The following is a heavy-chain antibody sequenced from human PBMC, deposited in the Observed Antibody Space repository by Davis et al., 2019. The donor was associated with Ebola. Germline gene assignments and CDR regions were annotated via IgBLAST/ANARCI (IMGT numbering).Heavy chain of an antibody. CDR2: IDPSDSYT. Sequence: GGSLRLSCKGSGYSFTSYWISWVRQMPGKSLEWMGRIDPSDSYTNYSPSFQGHVTISADKSISTAYLQWSSLKASDTAMYYCARHVFDFDMAFDYWGQGTLVTVSS. CDR3: ARHVFDFDMAFDY. V-gene: IGHV5-10-1*01. D-gene: IGHD2-21*01. J-gene: IGHJ4*02. CDR1: GYSFTSYW.